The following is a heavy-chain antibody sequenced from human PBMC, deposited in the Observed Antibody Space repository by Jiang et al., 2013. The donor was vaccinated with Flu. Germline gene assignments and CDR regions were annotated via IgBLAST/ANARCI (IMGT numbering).Heavy chain of an antibody. CDR3: ARRSTYYYDSSGYYYGGNWFDP. D-gene: IGHD3-22*01. V-gene: IGHV4-59*01. J-gene: IGHJ5*02. Sequence: GLEWIGISITVEHQLQPSLKSRVTISVDTSKNQFSLKLSSVTAADTAVYYCARRSTYYYDSSGYYYGGNWFDPWGQGTLVTVSS. CDR2: SITVEH.